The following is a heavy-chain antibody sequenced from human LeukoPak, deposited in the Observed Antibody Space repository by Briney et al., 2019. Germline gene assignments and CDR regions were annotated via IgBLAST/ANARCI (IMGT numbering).Heavy chain of an antibody. V-gene: IGHV1-2*02. D-gene: IGHD2-15*01. J-gene: IGHJ4*02. CDR2: INPNSGGT. CDR3: AREACSGGSCYPFDY. CDR1: GYTFTGYY. Sequence: ASVTVSCKASGYTFTGYYMHWVRQAPGQGLEWMGWINPNSGGTNYAQKFQGRVTMTRDTSISTAYMELSRLRSDDTAVYYCAREACSGGSCYPFDYWGQGTLVTVSS.